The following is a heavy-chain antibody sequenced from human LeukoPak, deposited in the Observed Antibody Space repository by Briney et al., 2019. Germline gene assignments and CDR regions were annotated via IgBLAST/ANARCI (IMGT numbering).Heavy chain of an antibody. D-gene: IGHD3-3*01. J-gene: IGHJ6*03. CDR1: GGSISSGSYY. CDR2: IYTSGST. CDR3: ARDDDFWTGGYYYYYMDV. V-gene: IGHV4-61*02. Sequence: PSQTLSLTCTVSGGSISSGSYYWSWIRQPAGKELEWIGRIYTSGSTNYNPSPKSRVTISVDTSKIQFSLKLSSVTAADTAVYYCARDDDFWTGGYYYYYMDVWGKGTTVTVSS.